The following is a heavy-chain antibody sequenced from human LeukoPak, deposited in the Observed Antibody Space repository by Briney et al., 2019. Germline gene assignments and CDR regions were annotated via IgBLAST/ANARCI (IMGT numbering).Heavy chain of an antibody. CDR3: AKERAHPLPNHHMYV. V-gene: IGHV3-23*01. D-gene: IGHD1-14*01. J-gene: IGHJ6*03. CDR1: GFTFSSYA. Sequence: GGSLRLSCAASGFTFSSYAMSWVRQAPGKGLEWVSTIVDTGDATFYADSVRGRFTISRDSPKNTLYLQMNSLRADDTAVYYCAKERAHPLPNHHMYVWGKETTVTVSS. CDR2: IVDTGDAT.